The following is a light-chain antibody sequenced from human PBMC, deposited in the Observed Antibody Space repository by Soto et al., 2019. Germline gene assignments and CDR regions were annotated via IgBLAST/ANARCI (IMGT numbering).Light chain of an antibody. CDR3: QSYDSSLSARV. CDR2: GYN. V-gene: IGLV1-40*01. Sequence: QSVLTQPPSVSGAPGQRVTISCTGSSSNIGAGYDVHWYQQLPGTAPKLLVYGYNNRPSGVPDRFSVSKSGTSASLTITGLQTEDEADYYCQSYDSSLSARVFGGGTKVTVL. CDR1: SSNIGAGYD. J-gene: IGLJ2*01.